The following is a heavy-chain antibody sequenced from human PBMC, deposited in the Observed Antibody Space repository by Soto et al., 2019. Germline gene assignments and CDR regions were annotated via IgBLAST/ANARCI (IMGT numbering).Heavy chain of an antibody. CDR2: ITCNSGGT. J-gene: IGHJ4*02. Sequence: QVQLVQSGAEVKKPGASVRLSCKASGYTFTSYYVHWVRQAPGQGLEWMGIITCNSGGTNYAQKFQGRVTMTRDTSTNTVYMDLSSLGSEDTAVYYCVREFSGGYFDYWGQGTLVTVSS. CDR1: GYTFTSYY. D-gene: IGHD3-10*01. V-gene: IGHV1-46*01. CDR3: VREFSGGYFDY.